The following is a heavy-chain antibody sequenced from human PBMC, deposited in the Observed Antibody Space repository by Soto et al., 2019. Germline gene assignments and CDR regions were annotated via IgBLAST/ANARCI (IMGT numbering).Heavy chain of an antibody. CDR2: LYYTGTT. CDR1: GGSIGSSSYY. D-gene: IGHD2-8*01. Sequence: SETLSLTCSVSGGSIGSSSYYFGWIRQPPGKGLEWIGSLYYTGTTYYNSSLKSRVTISADKSKNQFSLRLTSVTAEDTAVYYCARHEGNGNVWPLDYWGQGILVTVSS. J-gene: IGHJ4*02. V-gene: IGHV4-39*01. CDR3: ARHEGNGNVWPLDY.